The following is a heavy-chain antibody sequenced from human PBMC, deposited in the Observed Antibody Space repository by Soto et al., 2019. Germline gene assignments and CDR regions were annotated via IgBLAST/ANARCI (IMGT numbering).Heavy chain of an antibody. CDR3: TKDAEAYDFAFDK. CDR2: ITKTGRST. CDR1: GFSFSNYG. V-gene: IGHV3-23*01. Sequence: PGGSLRLSCATSGFSFSNYGMNWVRQAPGKGLEWVSGITKTGRSTFIADSVRGRFTISRDNLKNIMYLQMNSLRVDDTALYYYTKDAEAYDFAFDKWGQGTMVTVSS. D-gene: IGHD3-3*01. J-gene: IGHJ3*02.